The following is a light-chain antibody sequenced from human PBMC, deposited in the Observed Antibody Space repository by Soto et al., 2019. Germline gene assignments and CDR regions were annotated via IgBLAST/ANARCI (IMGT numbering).Light chain of an antibody. CDR2: AAS. V-gene: IGKV1-9*01. CDR3: QQLNSYPIT. CDR1: QGISSY. Sequence: DIQLTQSPSFLSASIGDRVTITCRASQGISSYLAWYQQKPGTAPKVLIYAASTLQRGVPSRFSGSGSGTEFTLTISSLQPEDFATYYCQQLNSYPITFGQGTRLEIK. J-gene: IGKJ5*01.